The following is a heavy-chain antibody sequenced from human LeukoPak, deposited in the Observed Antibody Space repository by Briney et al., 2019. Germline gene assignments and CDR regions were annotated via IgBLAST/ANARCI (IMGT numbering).Heavy chain of an antibody. J-gene: IGHJ4*02. CDR1: GFIVSTNH. CDR2: IYSGGTT. Sequence: GGSLRLSCAASGFIVSTNHMSWVRQAPGKGLERVSVIYSGGTTYYADSVKGRFTISRDNSRNTLYLQMDSLRAEDTAVYYCAREGGSKGGNFDYWGQGILVTVSS. D-gene: IGHD3-16*01. V-gene: IGHV3-66*01. CDR3: AREGGSKGGNFDY.